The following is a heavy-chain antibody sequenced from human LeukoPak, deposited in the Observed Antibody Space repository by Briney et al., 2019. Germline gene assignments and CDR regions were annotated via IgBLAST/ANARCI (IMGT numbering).Heavy chain of an antibody. CDR3: ARDQGGGTSY. J-gene: IGHJ4*02. V-gene: IGHV3-48*01. CDR2: ISSLSGTI. Sequence: GGSLRLSCAASGFTFSTYSMNWVRQARGKGLEWVSYISSLSGTIYYADSVKGRFTISRDNAKNSLYLQMNSLRAEDTAIYYCARDQGGGTSYWGQGTLVTVSS. CDR1: GFTFSTYS. D-gene: IGHD2-15*01.